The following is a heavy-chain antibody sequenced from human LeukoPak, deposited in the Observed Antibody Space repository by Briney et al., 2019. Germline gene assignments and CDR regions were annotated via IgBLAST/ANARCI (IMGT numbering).Heavy chain of an antibody. CDR1: GFTFSGSA. Sequence: PGGSLRLSCAASGFTFSGSAMHWVRQASGKGLEWVGRIRSKANSYATAYAASVKGRFTISRDDSKNTAYLQMNSLKTEDTAVYYCTRLASSYGSGSWYNWFDPWGQGTLVTVSS. CDR2: IRSKANSYAT. J-gene: IGHJ5*02. D-gene: IGHD3-10*01. V-gene: IGHV3-73*01. CDR3: TRLASSYGSGSWYNWFDP.